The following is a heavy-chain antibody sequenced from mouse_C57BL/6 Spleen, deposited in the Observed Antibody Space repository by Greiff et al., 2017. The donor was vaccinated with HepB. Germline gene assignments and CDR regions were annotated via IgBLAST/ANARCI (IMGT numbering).Heavy chain of an antibody. J-gene: IGHJ4*01. V-gene: IGHV5-17*01. CDR2: ISSGSSTI. CDR1: GFTFSDYG. D-gene: IGHD1-3*01. Sequence: EVQLQESGGGLVKPGGSLKLSCAASGFTFSDYGMHWVRQAPEKGLEWVAYISSGSSTIYYADTVKGRFTISRDNAKNTLFLQMTSLRSEDTAMYYCARGWYLSMDYWGQGTSVTVSS. CDR3: ARGWYLSMDY.